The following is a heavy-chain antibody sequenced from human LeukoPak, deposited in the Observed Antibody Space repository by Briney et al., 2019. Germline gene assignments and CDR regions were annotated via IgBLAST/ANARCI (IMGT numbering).Heavy chain of an antibody. Sequence: GASVKVSCKASGYTFTGYYLHWVRQAPGQGLEWMGWINPNSGGTYYPQKFQGRVTMTRDTSISTAYMEVSRLRSDDTAVYYCAMSHSLGGSQQLPALDYWGQGTLVTVSS. CDR2: INPNSGGT. D-gene: IGHD6-13*01. CDR3: AMSHSLGGSQQLPALDY. J-gene: IGHJ4*02. V-gene: IGHV1-2*02. CDR1: GYTFTGYY.